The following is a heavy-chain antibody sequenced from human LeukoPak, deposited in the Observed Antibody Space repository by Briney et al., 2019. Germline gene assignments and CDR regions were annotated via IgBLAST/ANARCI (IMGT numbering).Heavy chain of an antibody. V-gene: IGHV3-15*07. CDR3: TATPGGGGSGFDF. Sequence: GGSLRLSCAASGFTFTKAWMNWVRQAPGKGLDWVGHFKSKTDGVTTDYAAPVKGRFSISRDDSKNTLYLQMNSLITEDTAVNYCTATPGGGGSGFDFWGQGTLVTVSS. CDR1: GFTFTKAW. J-gene: IGHJ4*02. D-gene: IGHD6-19*01. CDR2: FKSKTDGVTT.